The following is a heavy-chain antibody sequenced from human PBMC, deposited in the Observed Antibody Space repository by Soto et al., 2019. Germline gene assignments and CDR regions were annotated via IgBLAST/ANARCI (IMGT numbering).Heavy chain of an antibody. D-gene: IGHD3-10*01. CDR3: ARDHQGARGVNVLHNWFDP. Sequence: GASVKVSCKASGGTFSSYAISWVRQAPGQGLEWMGGIIPIFGTANYAQKFQGRVTITADESTSTAYMELSSLRSEDTAVYYCARDHQGARGVNVLHNWFDPWGQGTLVTVSS. J-gene: IGHJ5*02. CDR2: IIPIFGTA. CDR1: GGTFSSYA. V-gene: IGHV1-69*13.